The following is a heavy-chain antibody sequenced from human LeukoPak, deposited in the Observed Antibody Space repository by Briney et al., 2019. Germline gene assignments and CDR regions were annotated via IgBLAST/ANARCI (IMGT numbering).Heavy chain of an antibody. CDR1: GFTFSNAW. CDR3: TTDPGYYDSGSYTYYYYYMDV. Sequence: GGSLRLSCAASGFTFSNAWMSWVRQAPGKGLEWVGRIKSKTDGGTTDYAAPVKGRFTISRDDSKNTLYLQMNSLKTEDTAVYYCTTDPGYYDSGSYTYYYYYMDVWGKGTTVTVSS. CDR2: IKSKTDGGTT. J-gene: IGHJ6*03. V-gene: IGHV3-15*01. D-gene: IGHD3-10*01.